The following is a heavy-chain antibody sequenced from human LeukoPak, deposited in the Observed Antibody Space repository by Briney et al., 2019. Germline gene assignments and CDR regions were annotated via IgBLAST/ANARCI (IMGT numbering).Heavy chain of an antibody. V-gene: IGHV1-46*01. CDR2: INPSGGST. Sequence: ASVKVSCKASGYTFTSYYMHWVRQAPGQGLEWMGIINPSGGSTSYAQKFQGRVTMTRDTSTNAVYMELSSLRSEETAVYYCARDGRFYGSGSYHPAYWGQGTLVTVSS. J-gene: IGHJ4*02. CDR3: ARDGRFYGSGSYHPAY. CDR1: GYTFTSYY. D-gene: IGHD3-10*01.